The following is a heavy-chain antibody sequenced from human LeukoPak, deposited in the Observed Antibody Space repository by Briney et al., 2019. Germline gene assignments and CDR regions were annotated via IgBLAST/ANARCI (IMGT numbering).Heavy chain of an antibody. V-gene: IGHV1-2*02. CDR3: ARVNYRSGFFRNFYYYGMDV. CDR2: INPNSGGT. CDR1: GYTFSDYY. J-gene: IGHJ6*02. D-gene: IGHD6-19*01. Sequence: ASVKVSCKASGYTFSDYYIHWVRQGPGHGLEWMGWINPNSGGTDYAQRFQGRATMTRETSNTTAYMELSRLRSDDTAVYYCARVNYRSGFFRNFYYYGMDVWGQGTTVTVSS.